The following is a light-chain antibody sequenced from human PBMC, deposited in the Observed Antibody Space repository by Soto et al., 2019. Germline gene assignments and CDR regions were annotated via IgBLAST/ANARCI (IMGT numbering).Light chain of an antibody. CDR3: QQVKTFPRT. J-gene: IGKJ1*01. Sequence: DIQMTQSPSSMSASVGDRVTITCRASQDIGSQLGWYQQKPGKAPKLLIHSASTLQRGVPFRFSGSGSGTXXXXXXXXXXXXXFATYYCQQVKTFPRTFGQGTKVEIE. CDR2: SAS. V-gene: IGKV1-12*01. CDR1: QDIGSQ.